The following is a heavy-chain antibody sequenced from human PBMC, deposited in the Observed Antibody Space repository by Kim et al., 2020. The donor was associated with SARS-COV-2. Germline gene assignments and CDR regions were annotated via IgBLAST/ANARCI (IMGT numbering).Heavy chain of an antibody. Sequence: TKYGQKFQGRDTLTRDPSISTAYMELNRLTSDDTAVYYCARGSLLWFGEYWGQGTPVTVSS. V-gene: IGHV1-2*02. J-gene: IGHJ4*02. CDR3: ARGSLLWFGEY. CDR2: T. D-gene: IGHD3-10*01.